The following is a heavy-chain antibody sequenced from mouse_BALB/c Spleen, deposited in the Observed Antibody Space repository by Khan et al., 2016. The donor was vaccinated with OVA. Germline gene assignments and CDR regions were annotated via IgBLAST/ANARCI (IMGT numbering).Heavy chain of an antibody. D-gene: IGHD1-1*01. CDR3: ARGNYYGSSSWFGY. CDR1: GYTFSSYW. CDR2: ILPGSGRN. Sequence: VQLQESGAELMKPGASVKISCKATGYTFSSYWIEWVKQRPGHGLEWIGEILPGSGRNNYNEKFKGKATFTADTSYNTAYMQLSNLTSDDSAVYYCARGNYYGSSSWFGYWGQGTLVTVAA. J-gene: IGHJ3*01. V-gene: IGHV1-9*01.